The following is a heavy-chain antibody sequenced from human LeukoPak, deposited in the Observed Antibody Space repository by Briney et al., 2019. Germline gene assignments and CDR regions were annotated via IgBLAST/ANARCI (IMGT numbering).Heavy chain of an antibody. CDR1: GGSISSGGYY. D-gene: IGHD3-3*01. Sequence: TSETLSLTCTVSGGSISSGGYYWSWIRQHPGKGLEWIGYIYYSGSTNYNPSLKSRFTISVDTSKNQFSLKLSSVTAADTAVYYCARRAYDFWSGALSETTWFDPWGQGTLVTVSS. V-gene: IGHV4-61*08. J-gene: IGHJ5*02. CDR2: IYYSGST. CDR3: ARRAYDFWSGALSETTWFDP.